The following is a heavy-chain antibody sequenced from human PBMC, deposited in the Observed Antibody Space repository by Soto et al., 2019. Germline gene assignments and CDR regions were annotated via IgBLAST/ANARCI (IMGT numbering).Heavy chain of an antibody. D-gene: IGHD6-19*01. J-gene: IGHJ6*02. CDR3: AKKVAGHYYYYGMDV. V-gene: IGHV3-30*18. CDR1: GSIFNNYG. CDR2: ISYDGSRK. Sequence: PGGSLRLSCAASGSIFNNYGMHWVRQAPGKGLGWVAVISYDGSRKYYGDSVKGRFTISRDNSKNTVYLEMNSLRAEDTAIYYCAKKVAGHYYYYGMDVWGQGTAVTVSS.